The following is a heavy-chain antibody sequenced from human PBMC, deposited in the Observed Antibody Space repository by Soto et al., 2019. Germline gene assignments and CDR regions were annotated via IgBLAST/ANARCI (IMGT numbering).Heavy chain of an antibody. CDR2: IYYSGST. V-gene: IGHV4-31*03. D-gene: IGHD3-3*01. CDR3: ARDSGIWSGYLGSVDP. Sequence: PSETLSLTCTVSGGSISSGGYYWSWIRQHPGKGLEWIGYIYYSGSTYYNPSLKSRVTISVDTSKNQFSLKLSSVTAADTAVYYCARDSGIWSGYLGSVDPWGQGTLVTVSS. CDR1: GGSISSGGYY. J-gene: IGHJ5*02.